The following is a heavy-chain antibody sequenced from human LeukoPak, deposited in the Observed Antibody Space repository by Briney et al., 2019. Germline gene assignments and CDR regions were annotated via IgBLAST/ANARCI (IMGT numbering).Heavy chain of an antibody. Sequence: PGGSLRLSCAASGFTFSSYGMHWVRQAPGKGLEWVAVIWYDGSNKYYADSEKGRFTISRDNSKNMLYLQMNSLRAEDTAVYYCARATAFDIWGQGTMVTVSS. CDR2: IWYDGSNK. CDR3: ARATAFDI. J-gene: IGHJ3*02. V-gene: IGHV3-33*01. CDR1: GFTFSSYG.